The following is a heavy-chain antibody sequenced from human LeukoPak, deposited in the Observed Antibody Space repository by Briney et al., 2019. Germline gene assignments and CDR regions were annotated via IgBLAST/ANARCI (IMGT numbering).Heavy chain of an antibody. V-gene: IGHV4-38-2*02. CDR3: AREDIVLMVYASPGGFGY. D-gene: IGHD2-8*01. Sequence: SETLSLTCTVSGYSISSGYYWGWIRQPPGKGLEWIGSIYHSGSTYYNPSLKSRVTISVDTSKNQFSLKLSSVTAADTAVYYCAREDIVLMVYASPGGFGYWGQGTLVTVSS. J-gene: IGHJ4*02. CDR2: IYHSGST. CDR1: GYSISSGYY.